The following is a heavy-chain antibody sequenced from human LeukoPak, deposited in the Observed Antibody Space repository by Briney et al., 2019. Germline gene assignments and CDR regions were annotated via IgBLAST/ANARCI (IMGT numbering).Heavy chain of an antibody. J-gene: IGHJ5*02. CDR1: GFTFNIYG. CDR3: ARDQEGTTWHKGGFDP. D-gene: IGHD1-14*01. Sequence: PGGSLRLSCAASGFTFNIYGMSWVRQAPGKGLEWVSAISGSGGSTYSADSVKGRFTISRDNSKNTLYLQMSSLRAEDTAVYYCARDQEGTTWHKGGFDPWGQGTLVTVSS. V-gene: IGHV3-23*01. CDR2: ISGSGGST.